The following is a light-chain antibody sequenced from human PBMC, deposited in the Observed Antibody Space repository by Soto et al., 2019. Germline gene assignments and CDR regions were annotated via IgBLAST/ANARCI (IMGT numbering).Light chain of an antibody. CDR2: GAS. Sequence: EIVLTQSPGTLSLSPGERATLSCRASQSISSSYLAWYQQRPGQAPRLLIYGASSRAPGIPDRFSGSGSGTDFTLTISRLEPEDFAVYYCQQYVTSPWAFGQGTKVAIE. CDR3: QQYVTSPWA. J-gene: IGKJ1*01. V-gene: IGKV3-20*01. CDR1: QSISSSY.